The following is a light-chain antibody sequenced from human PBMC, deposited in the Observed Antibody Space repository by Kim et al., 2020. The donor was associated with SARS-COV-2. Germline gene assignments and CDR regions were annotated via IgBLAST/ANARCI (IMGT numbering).Light chain of an antibody. CDR3: RQYKSSSWT. V-gene: IGKV1-5*01. J-gene: IGKJ1*01. CDR2: EAS. Sequence: ASVGDRVTITCRASMSITRWLDGSQHKPGRAPKLLIYEASDLQGGVPSRFSGSGSGREFSLTISSLQPDDFATYYCRQYKSSSWTFGQRTKVDSK. CDR1: MSITRW.